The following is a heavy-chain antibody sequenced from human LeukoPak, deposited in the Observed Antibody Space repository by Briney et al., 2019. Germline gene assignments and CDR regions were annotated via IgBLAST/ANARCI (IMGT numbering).Heavy chain of an antibody. J-gene: IGHJ6*02. Sequence: PGGSLRLSCAASGFTFDDYAMHWVRQAPGKGLEWVSGISWNSGSIGYADSVKGRFTISRDNAKNSLYLQMNSLRAEDTAVYYCARAMDVWGQGTTVTVSS. CDR3: ARAMDV. V-gene: IGHV3-9*01. CDR2: ISWNSGSI. CDR1: GFTFDDYA.